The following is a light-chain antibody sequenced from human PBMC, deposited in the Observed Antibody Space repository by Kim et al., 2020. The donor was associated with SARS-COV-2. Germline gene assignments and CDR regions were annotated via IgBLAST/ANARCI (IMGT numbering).Light chain of an antibody. J-gene: IGLJ2*01. CDR3: QSYDSSLSGSV. Sequence: QRVTISCTGSTSNVGAGYDVHWYQQLPGAAPKLLIYGNNNRPSGVPDRFSGSKSGTTASLAISGLQADDEGDYYCQSYDSSLSGSVFGGGTKLTVL. V-gene: IGLV1-40*01. CDR2: GNN. CDR1: TSNVGAGYD.